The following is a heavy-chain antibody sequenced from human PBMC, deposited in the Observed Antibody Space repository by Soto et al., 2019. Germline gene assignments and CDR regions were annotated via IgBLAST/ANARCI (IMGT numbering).Heavy chain of an antibody. CDR2: ISYDGSNK. CDR3: AKGGSSWPFDY. V-gene: IGHV3-30*18. J-gene: IGHJ4*02. Sequence: QVQLVESGGGLVQPGRSLRLSCAASGFTFSSYGMHWVRQAPGKGLEWVAVISYDGSNKYYADSVKGRFTISRDNSKNTLYLQMNSLRAEDTAVYYCAKGGSSWPFDYWGQGTLVTVSS. CDR1: GFTFSSYG. D-gene: IGHD6-13*01.